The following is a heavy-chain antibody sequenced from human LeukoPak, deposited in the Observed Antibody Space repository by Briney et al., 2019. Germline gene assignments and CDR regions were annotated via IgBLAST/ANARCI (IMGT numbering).Heavy chain of an antibody. Sequence: SETLSLTCTVSGGSISSYYWSWIRQPPGKGLEWIGYIHYSGSTNYNPSLKSRVTISVDTSKNQFSLKLSSVTAADTAVYYCARGGSRGYYDYWGQGTLVTVSS. V-gene: IGHV4-59*01. CDR3: ARGGSRGYYDY. CDR2: IHYSGST. D-gene: IGHD3-22*01. J-gene: IGHJ4*02. CDR1: GGSISSYY.